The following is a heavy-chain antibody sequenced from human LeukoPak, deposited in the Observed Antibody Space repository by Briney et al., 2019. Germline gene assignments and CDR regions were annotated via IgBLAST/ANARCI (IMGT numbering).Heavy chain of an antibody. CDR3: ARHAKWELRPFDY. J-gene: IGHJ4*02. D-gene: IGHD1-26*01. V-gene: IGHV4-38-2*02. Sequence: PSETLSLTCTVSGYSISSGYYWGWIRQPPGKGLEWIGSIYHSGSTYYNPSLKSRVTISVDTSKNQFSLKLSSVTAADTAVYYCARHAKWELRPFDYWGQGTLVTVSS. CDR2: IYHSGST. CDR1: GYSISSGYY.